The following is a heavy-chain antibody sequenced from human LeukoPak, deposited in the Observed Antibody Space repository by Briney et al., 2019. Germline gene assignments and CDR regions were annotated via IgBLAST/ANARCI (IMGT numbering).Heavy chain of an antibody. J-gene: IGHJ4*02. V-gene: IGHV1-69*04. CDR1: GGTFISYA. Sequence: SVTVSYKASGGTFISYAISGVRQAPGQGGEGMGRIIPILAIANYAQQFQARVTITADKSTTTAYMELTSLRSEDTAVYYCARDLNDYGDSRRDYWGQGTLVTVSS. CDR2: IIPILAIA. D-gene: IGHD4-17*01. CDR3: ARDLNDYGDSRRDY.